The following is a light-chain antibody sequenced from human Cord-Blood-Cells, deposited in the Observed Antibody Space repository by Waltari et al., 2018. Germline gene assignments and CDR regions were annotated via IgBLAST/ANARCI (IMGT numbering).Light chain of an antibody. CDR2: DVS. CDR3: CSYAGSYTWV. V-gene: IGLV2-11*01. CDR1: SSDVGGYNY. Sequence: QSALPQPRSVSGSPGQSVTISCTGTSSDVGGYNYVSWYHQHPGKAPKLMIYDVSKRPEGVPDRFSGSKSGNTASLTISGLQAEDEADYYCCSYAGSYTWVFGGGTKLTVL. J-gene: IGLJ3*02.